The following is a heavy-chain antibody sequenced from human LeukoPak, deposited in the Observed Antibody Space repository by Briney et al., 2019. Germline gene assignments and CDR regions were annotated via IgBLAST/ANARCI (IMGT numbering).Heavy chain of an antibody. CDR3: ARVAGPLLYGYNWFDP. D-gene: IGHD2-2*02. V-gene: IGHV3-20*04. J-gene: IGHJ5*02. CDR2: INWNGGST. CDR1: GFTFDDYG. Sequence: GGSLRLSCAASGFTFDDYGMSWVRHAPGKGLEWVSGINWNGGSTVYADSVKGRFTISRDNANNSLYLQMNSLRAEDTALYYCARVAGPLLYGYNWFDPWGQGTLVTVSS.